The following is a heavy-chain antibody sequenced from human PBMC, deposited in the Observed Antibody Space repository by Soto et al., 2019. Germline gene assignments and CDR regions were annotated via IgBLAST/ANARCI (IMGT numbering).Heavy chain of an antibody. CDR3: ARVGIVVVVAATRASGMDV. CDR2: ISAYNGNT. CDR1: GYTFTSYG. D-gene: IGHD2-15*01. V-gene: IGHV1-18*04. J-gene: IGHJ6*02. Sequence: SCKASGYTFTSYGISWVRQAPGQGLEWMGWISAYNGNTNYAQKLQGRVTMTTDTSTSTAYMELRSLRSDDTAVYYCARVGIVVVVAATRASGMDVWGQGTTVTVSS.